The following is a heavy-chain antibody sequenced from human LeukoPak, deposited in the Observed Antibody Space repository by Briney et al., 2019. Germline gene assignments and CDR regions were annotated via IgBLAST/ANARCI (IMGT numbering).Heavy chain of an antibody. CDR3: ASYIRYFTMDV. CDR2: ISYDGSNK. CDR1: GFTFSSYA. Sequence: QSGGSLRLSCAASGFTFSSYAMHWVRQAPGKGLEWVAVISYDGSNKYYADSVKGRFTFSRDNAKNSLYLQMNSLRAEDTAVYYCASYIRYFTMDVWGKGTTVTISS. D-gene: IGHD3-9*01. J-gene: IGHJ6*03. V-gene: IGHV3-30*04.